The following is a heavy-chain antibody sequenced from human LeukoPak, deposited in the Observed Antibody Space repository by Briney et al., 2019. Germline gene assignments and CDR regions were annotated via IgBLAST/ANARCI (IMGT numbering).Heavy chain of an antibody. V-gene: IGHV3-21*01. CDR1: GFTSSSYS. CDR3: ARDKGRAGYSGYDWTDY. CDR2: ISSSSSYI. J-gene: IGHJ4*02. D-gene: IGHD5-12*01. Sequence: GGSLRLSCAAPGFTSSSYSMNWVRQAPGKGLEWVSSISSSSSYIYYADSVKGRFTISRDNAKNSLYLQMNSLRDEDTAVYYCARDKGRAGYSGYDWTDYWGQGTLVTVSS.